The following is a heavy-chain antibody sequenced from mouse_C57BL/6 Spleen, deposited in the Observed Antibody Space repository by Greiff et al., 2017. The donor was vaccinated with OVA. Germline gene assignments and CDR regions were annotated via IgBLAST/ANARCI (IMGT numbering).Heavy chain of an antibody. V-gene: IGHV3-6*01. CDR3: GREGHY. Sequence: VQLQQSGPGLVKPSQSLSLTCSVTGYSITSGYYWNWIRQFPGNKLGWMGYIRYDGSNNYNPTFKNRISITRDTSNNQFFLKLNSVTTEDTATYYCGREGHYWGQGTTLTVSS. D-gene: IGHD3-3*01. CDR2: IRYDGSN. CDR1: GYSITSGYY. J-gene: IGHJ2*01.